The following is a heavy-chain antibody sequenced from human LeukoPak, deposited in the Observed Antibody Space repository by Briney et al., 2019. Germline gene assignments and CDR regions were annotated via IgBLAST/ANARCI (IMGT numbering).Heavy chain of an antibody. CDR1: GGSLSGYY. V-gene: IGHV4-34*01. D-gene: IGHD1-7*01. CDR3: ARHTWTGTTYFYYYMDV. Sequence: PSETLSLTCAVYGGSLSGYYWSWIRQPAGKGLEWIGDIHHSGTTDYNPSLKSRVTISLDTSKNQVSLRLSPVTAADTAVYYCARHTWTGTTYFYYYMDVWSKGTAVSVSS. CDR2: IHHSGTT. J-gene: IGHJ6*03.